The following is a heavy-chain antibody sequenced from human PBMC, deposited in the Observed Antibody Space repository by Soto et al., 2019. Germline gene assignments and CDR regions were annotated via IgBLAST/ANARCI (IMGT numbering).Heavy chain of an antibody. CDR1: GGSISSSSYY. J-gene: IGHJ6*02. D-gene: IGHD6-13*01. V-gene: IGHV4-39*01. CDR2: IYYSGST. CDR3: ARTIVIRRRQLVGEDYYYYYGMDF. Sequence: SETLSLTCTVSGGSISSSSYYWGWIRQPPGKGLEWIGSIYYSGSTYYNPSLKSRVTISVDTSKNQFSLKPSSVTAADTAVYYCARTIVIRRRQLVGEDYYYYYGMDFRGQGTTVTVSS.